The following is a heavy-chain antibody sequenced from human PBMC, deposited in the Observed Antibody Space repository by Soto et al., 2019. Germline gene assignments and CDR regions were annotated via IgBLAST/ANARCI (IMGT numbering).Heavy chain of an antibody. J-gene: IGHJ6*02. V-gene: IGHV6-1*01. CDR1: GDSVSSNSAA. CDR2: TYYRSKWYN. D-gene: IGHD1-26*01. CDR3: ARARSHRYGSHGMDV. Sequence: LSQTLSLTCVISGDSVSSNSAAWNLIRQSPSRGLEWLGRTYYRSKWYNDFAVSVKSRITINPDTSKNQFSLQLNSVTPEDTAVYSCARARSHRYGSHGMDVWGQGTTVTVSS.